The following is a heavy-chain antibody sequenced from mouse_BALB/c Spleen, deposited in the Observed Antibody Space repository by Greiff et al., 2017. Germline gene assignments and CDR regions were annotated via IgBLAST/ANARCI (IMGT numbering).Heavy chain of an antibody. D-gene: IGHD2-14*01. CDR1: GFTFSSYT. CDR2: ISSGGSYT. V-gene: IGHV5-6-4*01. Sequence: EVKLVESGGGLVKPGGSLKLSCAASGFTFSSYTMSWVRQTPEKRLEWVATISSGGSYTYYPDSVKGRFTISRDNAKNTLYLQMSSLKSEDTDMYYCTRDGGSTTSYYYAMDYWGQGTSVTVSS. J-gene: IGHJ4*01. CDR3: TRDGGSTTSYYYAMDY.